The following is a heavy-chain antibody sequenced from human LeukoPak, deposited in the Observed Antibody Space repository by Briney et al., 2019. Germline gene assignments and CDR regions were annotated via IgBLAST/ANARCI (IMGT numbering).Heavy chain of an antibody. Sequence: GGSLRLSCAASGFTFSSYGMHWVRQAPGKGLEWVAVISYDGSNKYYADSVKGRFTISRDNSKNTLYLQMNSLRAEDTAVYYCARDRYYDSSGYYYVGFDYWGQGTLVTVSS. V-gene: IGHV3-30*03. CDR3: ARDRYYDSSGYYYVGFDY. D-gene: IGHD3-22*01. CDR2: ISYDGSNK. CDR1: GFTFSSYG. J-gene: IGHJ4*02.